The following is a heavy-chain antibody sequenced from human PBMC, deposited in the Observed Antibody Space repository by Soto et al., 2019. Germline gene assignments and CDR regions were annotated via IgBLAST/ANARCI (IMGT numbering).Heavy chain of an antibody. CDR2: IDNSGIT. CDR1: GGSISNYF. J-gene: IGHJ4*02. Sequence: PSETLSLTCTVSGGSISNYFCNWIRQPACKGLEWIGRIDNSGITNYNPSLKSRITMSADTSRNQFSLKLNSVTAADTAVYYCARGGHYFWTGRFDYWGQGALVTVCS. D-gene: IGHD3-16*01. CDR3: ARGGHYFWTGRFDY. V-gene: IGHV4-4*07.